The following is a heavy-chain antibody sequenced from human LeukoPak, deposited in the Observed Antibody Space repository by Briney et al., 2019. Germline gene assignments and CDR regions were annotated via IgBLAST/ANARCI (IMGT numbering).Heavy chain of an antibody. Sequence: PSETLSLTCAVSGYSISSGYYWGWIRQPPGKGLEWIGSIYHSGSTYYNPSLKSRVTQSVDTSKNQFSLKLSSVTAADTAVYYCARSPERWLQLLIDYWGQGTLVTVSS. CDR3: ARSPERWLQLLIDY. V-gene: IGHV4-38-2*01. CDR1: GYSISSGYY. J-gene: IGHJ4*02. CDR2: IYHSGST. D-gene: IGHD5-24*01.